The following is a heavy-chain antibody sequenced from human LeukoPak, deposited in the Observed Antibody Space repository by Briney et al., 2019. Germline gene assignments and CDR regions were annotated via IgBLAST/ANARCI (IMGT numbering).Heavy chain of an antibody. J-gene: IGHJ6*02. D-gene: IGHD4-17*01. CDR1: GFTFSRYA. CDR3: ARDQVTTSYFTGMDV. Sequence: GGSLRLSCAASGFTFSRYAIHWVRQAPGKGLEGGAVLSYDGSNKYYADSVKGRFTISRDNSKNTLYLQMNSLRAEDTAVYYCARDQVTTSYFTGMDVWGQGTTVTVSS. V-gene: IGHV3-30*04. CDR2: LSYDGSNK.